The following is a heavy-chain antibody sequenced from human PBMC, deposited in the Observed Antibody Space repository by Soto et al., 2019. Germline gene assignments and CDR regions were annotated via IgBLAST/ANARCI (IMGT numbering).Heavy chain of an antibody. CDR1: GYTFTSYD. CDR2: MNTDSGHA. J-gene: IGHJ6*03. V-gene: IGHV1-8*01. CDR3: ARCRPGGTGYYFCFIDL. Sequence: QEQLVQSGAEVKKPGASVKVSCKTSGYTFTSYDMNWVRPAPGKGLEGMGWMNTDSGHAESAQQFRCRVSMTRDTSIRTVYMELSSLRSDDTAVYYCARCRPGGTGYYFCFIDLWGTGTSVTVSS. D-gene: IGHD3-22*01.